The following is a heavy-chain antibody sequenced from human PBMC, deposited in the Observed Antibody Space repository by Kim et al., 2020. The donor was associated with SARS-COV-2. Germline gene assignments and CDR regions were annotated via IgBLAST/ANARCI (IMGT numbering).Heavy chain of an antibody. Sequence: GGSLRLSCAASGFTFSSYDMHWVRQATGKGLEWVSAIGTAGDTYYPGSVKGRFTISRENAKNSLYLQMNSLRAGDTAVYYCARSEPVGRYYYGMDVWGQGTTVTVSS. CDR3: ARSEPVGRYYYGMDV. D-gene: IGHD1-26*01. CDR1: GFTFSSYD. CDR2: IGTAGDT. V-gene: IGHV3-13*04. J-gene: IGHJ6*02.